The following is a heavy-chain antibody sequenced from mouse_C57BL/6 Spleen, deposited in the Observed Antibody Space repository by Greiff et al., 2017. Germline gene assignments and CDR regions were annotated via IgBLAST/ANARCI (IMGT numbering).Heavy chain of an antibody. V-gene: IGHV1-19*01. CDR2: INPYNGGT. CDR1: GYTFTDYY. D-gene: IGHD2-4*01. Sequence: VQLQQSGPVLVKPGASVKMSCKASGYTFTDYYMNWVKQSHGKSLEWIGVINPYNGGTSYNQKFKGKATLTVDKSSSTAYMELNSLTSKDSAVYYCARGSYDDDVWFAYWGQGTLVTVSA. CDR3: ARGSYDDDVWFAY. J-gene: IGHJ3*01.